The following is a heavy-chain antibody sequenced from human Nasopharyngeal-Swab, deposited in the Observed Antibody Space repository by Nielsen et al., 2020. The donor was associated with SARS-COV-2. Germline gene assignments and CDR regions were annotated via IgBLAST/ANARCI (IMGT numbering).Heavy chain of an antibody. CDR1: GYTLTTYA. V-gene: IGHV1-3*01. CDR2: INGGSGDT. Sequence: ASVKVSCKASGYTLTTYAMHWARQAPGQRLEWLGWINGGSGDTKYSQNFLGRVTITRDTSANTAYLDLRSLLSEDSAIYYCARDWCLGGTCRDGAFDIWCRGTVVTVSS. D-gene: IGHD2-15*01. CDR3: ARDWCLGGTCRDGAFDI. J-gene: IGHJ3*02.